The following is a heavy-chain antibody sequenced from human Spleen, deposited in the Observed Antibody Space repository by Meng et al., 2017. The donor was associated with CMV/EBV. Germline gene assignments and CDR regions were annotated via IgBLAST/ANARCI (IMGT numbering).Heavy chain of an antibody. D-gene: IGHD1-26*01. CDR1: GFIFSDRY. J-gene: IGHJ4*02. CDR3: ARSQYSGSYWGSDFYFDY. CDR2: SRNKASSYTT. V-gene: IGHV3-72*01. Sequence: GESLKISCAASGFIFSDRYMDWLRQAPGKGLEWVARSRNKASSYTTEYAASVKGRFTISRDESENSLYLQMNSLRAEDTAVYYCARSQYSGSYWGSDFYFDYWGQGTLVTVSS.